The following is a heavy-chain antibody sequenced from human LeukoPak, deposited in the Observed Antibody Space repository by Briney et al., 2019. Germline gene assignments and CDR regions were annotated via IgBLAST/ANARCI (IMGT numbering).Heavy chain of an antibody. CDR3: ARVSSGWYSSDY. CDR1: GGSISSGGYY. V-gene: IGHV4-31*03. Sequence: SQTLSLTCTVSGGSISSGGYYWSWIRQHPGKGLEWIGYIYYSGSTYYNPSLKSRVTISADTSKNQFPLKLSSVTAADTAVYYCARVSSGWYSSDYWGQGTLVTVSS. CDR2: IYYSGST. J-gene: IGHJ4*02. D-gene: IGHD6-19*01.